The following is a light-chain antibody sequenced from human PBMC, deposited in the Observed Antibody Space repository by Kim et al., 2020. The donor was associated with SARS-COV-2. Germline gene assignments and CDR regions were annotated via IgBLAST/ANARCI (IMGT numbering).Light chain of an antibody. V-gene: IGKV3-20*01. CDR1: HSVSSTY. J-gene: IGKJ1*01. Sequence: SPAERATLSCRASHSVSSTYLAWYQQKPGQAPRLLIYGASSRATAIPDRFSGSGSGTDFTLTISRLEPEDFAVYFCQQYGSSPTTFGQGTKVDIK. CDR3: QQYGSSPTT. CDR2: GAS.